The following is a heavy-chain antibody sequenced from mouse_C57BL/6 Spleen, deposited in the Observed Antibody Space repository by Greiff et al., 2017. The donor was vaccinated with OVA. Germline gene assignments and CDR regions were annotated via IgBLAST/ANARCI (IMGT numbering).Heavy chain of an antibody. D-gene: IGHD3-3*01. J-gene: IGHJ2*01. CDR1: GFSFNTYA. CDR2: IRSKSNNYAT. Sequence: EVHLVESGGGLVQPKGSLKLSCAASGFSFNTYAMNWVRQAPGKGLEWVARIRSKSNNYATYYADTVKDRFTISRDDSESMLYLQMNNLKTEDTAMYYCVRGIGHDFDYWGQGTTLTVSS. CDR3: VRGIGHDFDY. V-gene: IGHV10-1*01.